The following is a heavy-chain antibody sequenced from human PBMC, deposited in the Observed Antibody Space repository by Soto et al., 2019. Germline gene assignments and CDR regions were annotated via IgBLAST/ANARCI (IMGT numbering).Heavy chain of an antibody. CDR2: FDPEDGET. CDR3: ATSDLYSGSYLGY. J-gene: IGHJ4*02. Sequence: ASVKVSCKASGGTFNNYVINWVRQAPGKGLEWMGGFDPEDGETIYAQKFQGRVTMTEDTSTDTAYMELSSLRSEDTAVYYCATSDLYSGSYLGYWGQGTLVTVSS. D-gene: IGHD1-26*01. V-gene: IGHV1-24*01. CDR1: GGTFNNYV.